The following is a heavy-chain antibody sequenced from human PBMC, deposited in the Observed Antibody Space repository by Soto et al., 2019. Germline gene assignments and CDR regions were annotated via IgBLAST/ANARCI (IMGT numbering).Heavy chain of an antibody. CDR3: TSRVDCTNGGCPFDY. CDR2: MRSKANRYAT. CDR1: GFTLRGSA. D-gene: IGHD2-8*01. Sequence: PGGSLSPSCAASGFTLRGSAMHWVRQASGKGLEGVGRMRSKANRYATAHAASVKGRFTISRDDSKNTAYLQMNSLQTEDTAVDYCTSRVDCTNGGCPFDYWGQGTLVTVSS. V-gene: IGHV3-73*01. J-gene: IGHJ4*02.